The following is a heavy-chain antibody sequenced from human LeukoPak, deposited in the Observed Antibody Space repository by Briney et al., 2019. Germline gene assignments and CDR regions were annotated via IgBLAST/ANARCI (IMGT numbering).Heavy chain of an antibody. D-gene: IGHD3-9*01. CDR3: ARAPVDDILTGYYYYYYGMDV. V-gene: IGHV3-74*01. CDR2: INSDGSST. CDR1: GFTFSSYW. Sequence: PGTSLRLSCAASGFTFSSYWLHWVRQAPGKGLVWVSRINSDGSSTSYADSVKGRFTISRDNAKNTLYLQMNSLRAEDTAVYYCARAPVDDILTGYYYYYYGMDVWGQGTTVTVSS. J-gene: IGHJ6*02.